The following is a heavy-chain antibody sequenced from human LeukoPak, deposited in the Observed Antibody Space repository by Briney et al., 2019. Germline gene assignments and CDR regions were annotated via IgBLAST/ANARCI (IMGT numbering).Heavy chain of an antibody. CDR1: GSTFSSYS. V-gene: IGHV3-48*04. CDR2: ISYNSGTI. Sequence: GGPLRLSCAASGSTFSSYSMNWVRQAPGKGLEWLSYISYNSGTISYADSVKGRFTVSRDNAKDTLYLQVNSLRAEDTAVYYCAITVDCRATTDCYSYFHHWGQGTLVTVSS. CDR3: AITVDCRATTDCYSYFHH. J-gene: IGHJ1*01. D-gene: IGHD2-21*02.